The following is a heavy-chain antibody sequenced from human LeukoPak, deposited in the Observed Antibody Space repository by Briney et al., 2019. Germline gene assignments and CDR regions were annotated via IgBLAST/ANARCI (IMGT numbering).Heavy chain of an antibody. CDR2: ISNNGGST. V-gene: IGHV3-64*01. CDR1: GFTFSSDT. Sequence: PGGSLRLSCAASGFTFSSDTGYWVRQAPGKGLEYVSAISNNGGSTYYANSVKGRFTISRDNSKNTLYLQMGSLRAEDMAVYYCARENARDGFNFWGQGTLVTVSS. D-gene: IGHD1-1*01. J-gene: IGHJ4*02. CDR3: ARENARDGFNF.